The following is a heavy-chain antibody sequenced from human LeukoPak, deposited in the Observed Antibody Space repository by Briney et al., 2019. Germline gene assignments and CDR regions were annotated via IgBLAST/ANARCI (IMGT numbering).Heavy chain of an antibody. Sequence: PGGSLRLSCAASGFTVSSNYMSWVRQAPGKGLEWVSVIYSGVSTYYADSVKGRFTISRDNSKNTLYLQMNSLRAEDTAVYYCARDCSGSYNYWGQGTLVTVSS. CDR1: GFTVSSNY. J-gene: IGHJ4*02. V-gene: IGHV3-53*01. CDR3: ARDCSGSYNY. CDR2: IYSGVST. D-gene: IGHD1-26*01.